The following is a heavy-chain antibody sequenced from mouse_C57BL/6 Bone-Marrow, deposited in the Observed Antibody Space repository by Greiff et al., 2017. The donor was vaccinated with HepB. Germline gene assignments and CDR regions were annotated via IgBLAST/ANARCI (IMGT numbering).Heavy chain of an antibody. D-gene: IGHD2-3*01. CDR3: ARHGWAWFAY. Sequence: EVKLVESGRDFVKPAGSLKLSCAASGFPFSSYGLSCVRQPPDKRLVWFATISSGGSYTYYPASVKGRFTISRDNAKNTLYLQLSSLKSEDTAMYYCARHGWAWFAYGGQGTRGTVSA. V-gene: IGHV5-6*01. CDR1: GFPFSSYG. J-gene: IGHJ3*01. CDR2: ISSGGSYT.